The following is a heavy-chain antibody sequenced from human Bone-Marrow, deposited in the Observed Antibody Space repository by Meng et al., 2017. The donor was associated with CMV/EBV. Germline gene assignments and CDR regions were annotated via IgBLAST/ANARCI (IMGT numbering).Heavy chain of an antibody. V-gene: IGHV3-74*01. CDR1: GFIFSDYR. D-gene: IGHD3/OR15-3a*01. CDR2: VTIGEDKTPRT. CDR3: ARITASKNDFWE. Sequence: GESLKISCTASGFIFSDYRMQWVRQAPGGGLVWVARVTIGEDKTPRTLSADFPKGLFTVSRNNAKSTLDLQMNSLAAEDTAVYYGARITASKNDFWEWGQGTRVTVSS. J-gene: IGHJ4*02.